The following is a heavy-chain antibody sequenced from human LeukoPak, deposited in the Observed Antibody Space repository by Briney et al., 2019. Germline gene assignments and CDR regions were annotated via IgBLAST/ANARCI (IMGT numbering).Heavy chain of an antibody. CDR2: FDPEDGET. CDR1: GYTLTELS. V-gene: IGHV1-24*01. J-gene: IGHJ4*02. Sequence: ASVKVSCKVSGYTLTELSMHWVRQAPGKGLEWMGGFDPEDGETIYAQKFQGRVTMTRDTSISTAYMELSRLRSDDTAVYYCARWTTTYYFDYWGQGTLVTVSS. D-gene: IGHD1-26*01. CDR3: ARWTTTYYFDY.